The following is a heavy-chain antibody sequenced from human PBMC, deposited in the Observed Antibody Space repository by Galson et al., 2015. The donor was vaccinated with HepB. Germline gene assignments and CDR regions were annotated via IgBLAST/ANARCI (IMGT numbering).Heavy chain of an antibody. CDR1: GFTFSNAR. CDR3: NLLQQGTTGTTLFWYYYYYMDV. Sequence: SLRLSCAASGFTFSNARMSWVRQAPGKGLEWVGRIKSKTDGGTTDYAAPVKGRFTISRDDSKNTLYLQMNSLKTEDTAVYYCNLLQQGTTGTTLFWYYYYYMDVWGKGTTVTVSS. J-gene: IGHJ6*03. D-gene: IGHD1-1*01. V-gene: IGHV3-15*01. CDR2: IKSKTDGGTT.